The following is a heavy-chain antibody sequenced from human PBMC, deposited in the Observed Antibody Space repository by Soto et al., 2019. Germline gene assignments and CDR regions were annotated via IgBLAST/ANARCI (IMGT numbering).Heavy chain of an antibody. J-gene: IGHJ3*02. CDR1: GGTFSSSA. D-gene: IGHD6-19*01. CDR3: ARSETAGHKGFDI. CDR2: IIPTFGTS. V-gene: IGHV1-69*06. Sequence: QVQLEQSGAEVRKPESSVKVSCKASGGTFSSSAINWLRQAPGQGPEWMGGIIPTFGTSNYIPKLRGRVTITPDTSTNTAYMEVSSLTSEDTAMYYCARSETAGHKGFDIWGQGTMVTVSA.